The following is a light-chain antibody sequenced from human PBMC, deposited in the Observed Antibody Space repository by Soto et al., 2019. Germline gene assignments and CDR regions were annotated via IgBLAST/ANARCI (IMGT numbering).Light chain of an antibody. J-gene: IGLJ2*01. CDR1: SSDVDTYNY. CDR2: DVS. Sequence: QSALTQPASVSGSPGQSITISCTGTSSDVDTYNYVSWYQQYPGKAPKLMIHDVSNRPSGVSNRFSGSKSGNTASLTISGLQAEDEADYYCSSYTSSNTLGVFGGGTKVTV. V-gene: IGLV2-14*01. CDR3: SSYTSSNTLGV.